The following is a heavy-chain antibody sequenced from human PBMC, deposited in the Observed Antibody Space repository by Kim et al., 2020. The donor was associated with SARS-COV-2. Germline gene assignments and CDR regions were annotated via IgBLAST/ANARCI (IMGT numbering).Heavy chain of an antibody. CDR3: ARRGSFDV. Sequence: DSYTHASPSCQGHVTISADKSISTAYLQWSSLKASDTAMYYCARRGSFDVWGQGTTVTVSS. D-gene: IGHD6-25*01. CDR2: DSYT. V-gene: IGHV5-10-1*01. J-gene: IGHJ6*02.